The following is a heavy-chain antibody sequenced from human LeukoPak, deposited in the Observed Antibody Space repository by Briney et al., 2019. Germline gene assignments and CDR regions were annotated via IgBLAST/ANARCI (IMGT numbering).Heavy chain of an antibody. D-gene: IGHD3-3*01. CDR2: ISYDGSNK. CDR3: AKEAVRFSYYFDY. Sequence: GRSLRLSCAASGFTFRNYGMHWVRQAPGKGLEWVAVISYDGSNKYYADSVKGRFTISRDNSKNTLYLQMNSLRAEDTAVYYCAKEAVRFSYYFDYWGQGTLVTVSS. V-gene: IGHV3-30*18. CDR1: GFTFRNYG. J-gene: IGHJ4*02.